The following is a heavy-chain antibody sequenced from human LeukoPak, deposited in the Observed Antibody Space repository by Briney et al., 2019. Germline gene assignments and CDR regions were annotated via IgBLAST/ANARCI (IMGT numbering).Heavy chain of an antibody. D-gene: IGHD3-16*01. CDR3: ARGKNWGADS. J-gene: IGHJ4*02. CDR1: GFTFSSYS. V-gene: IGHV3-21*01. Sequence: PGGSLRLSCAASGFTFSSYSMNWVRQAPGKGLEWVSSISSSSSYIYYADSVKGRFTISRDNAKNSLYLQMSSLRVEDTAVYYCARGKNWGADSWGLGTLVTVSS. CDR2: ISSSSSYI.